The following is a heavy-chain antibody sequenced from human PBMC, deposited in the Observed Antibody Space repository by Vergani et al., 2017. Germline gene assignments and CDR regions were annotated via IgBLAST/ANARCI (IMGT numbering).Heavy chain of an antibody. CDR1: GGTFSSYT. CDR2: IIPILGIA. J-gene: IGHJ4*02. D-gene: IGHD2-15*01. V-gene: IGHV1-69*08. Sequence: QVQLVQSGAEVKKPGSSVKVSCKASGGTFSSYTISWVRQAPGQGLEWMGRIIPILGIANYAQKFQGRVTITADKSTSTAYMELSSLRSEDTAVYYCARDLGYCRGGSCAYWGQGTLVTVSS. CDR3: ARDLGYCRGGSCAY.